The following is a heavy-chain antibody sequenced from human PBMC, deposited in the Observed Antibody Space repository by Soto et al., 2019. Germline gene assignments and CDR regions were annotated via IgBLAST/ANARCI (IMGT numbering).Heavy chain of an antibody. D-gene: IGHD3-3*01. Sequence: QVQLVQSGAEVKKPGASVKVSCKASRYTFTSYGISWVRQAPGQGLEWMGWISAYNGNTNYAQKLQGRVTMTTDTSTSTAYMELRSLRSDDTAVYYCARDERFLEWLYYYYGMDVWGQGTTVTVSS. V-gene: IGHV1-18*01. J-gene: IGHJ6*02. CDR3: ARDERFLEWLYYYYGMDV. CDR1: RYTFTSYG. CDR2: ISAYNGNT.